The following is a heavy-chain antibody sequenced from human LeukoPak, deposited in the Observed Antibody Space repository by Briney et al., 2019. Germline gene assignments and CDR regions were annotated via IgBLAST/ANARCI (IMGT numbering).Heavy chain of an antibody. V-gene: IGHV3-21*04. D-gene: IGHD5-24*01. CDR1: GFTFSSYN. CDR3: ARGRDGYNWISQGNNWFDP. J-gene: IGHJ5*02. Sequence: PGGSLRLSCVASGFTFSSYNMNWVRQAPGKGLEWVSSISSSSRYIYYTDSVKGRFTISRDNAKNSLYLQMNSLRAEDTAVYYCARGRDGYNWISQGNNWFDPWGQGALVTVSS. CDR2: ISSSSRYI.